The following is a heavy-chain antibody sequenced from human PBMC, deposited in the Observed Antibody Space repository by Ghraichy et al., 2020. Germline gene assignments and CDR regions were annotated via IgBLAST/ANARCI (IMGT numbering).Heavy chain of an antibody. D-gene: IGHD3-22*01. CDR1: GYTFTGYY. J-gene: IGHJ4*02. V-gene: IGHV1-2*02. Sequence: ASVKVSCKASGYTFTGYYMHWVRQAPGQGLEWMGWINPNSGGTNYAQKFQGRVTMTRDTSISTAYMELSRLRSDDTAVYYCASPRGGYYDSSGYFYWGQGTLVTVSS. CDR3: ASPRGGYYDSSGYFY. CDR2: INPNSGGT.